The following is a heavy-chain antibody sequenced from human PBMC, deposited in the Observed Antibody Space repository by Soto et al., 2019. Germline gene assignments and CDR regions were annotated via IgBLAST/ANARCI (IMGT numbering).Heavy chain of an antibody. CDR3: AKSVEGSSGWYPAFGY. CDR1: GFTFDDYA. V-gene: IGHV3-9*01. CDR2: ISWNSGSI. D-gene: IGHD6-19*01. J-gene: IGHJ4*02. Sequence: EVQLVESGGGLVQPGRSLRLSCAASGFTFDDYAMHWVRQAPGKGLEWVSGISWNSGSIGYADSVKGRFTISRDNAKNSLYLQMNSLRAEDTALYYCAKSVEGSSGWYPAFGYWGQGTLVTVSS.